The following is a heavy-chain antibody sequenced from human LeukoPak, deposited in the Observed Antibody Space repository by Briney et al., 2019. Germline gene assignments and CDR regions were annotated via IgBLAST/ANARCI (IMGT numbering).Heavy chain of an antibody. CDR2: ISSSSSYI. D-gene: IGHD3-9*01. J-gene: IGHJ4*02. CDR1: GFTFSSYS. Sequence: GGSLRLSCAASGFTFSSYSMNWVRQAPGKGLEWVSSISSSSSYIYYADSVKGRFTISRDNAKNSLYLQMNSLRAEDTAVYYCARDDIYFDWLVDYGGQGTLVTVSS. CDR3: ARDDIYFDWLVDY. V-gene: IGHV3-21*01.